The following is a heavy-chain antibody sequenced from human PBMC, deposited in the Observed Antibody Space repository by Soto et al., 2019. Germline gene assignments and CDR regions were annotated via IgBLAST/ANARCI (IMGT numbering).Heavy chain of an antibody. Sequence: GGSLTLSCAASGFTFSSYGLHWVRQAPGKGLEGVAVISYDGSNKYYEHSVKGRFTISRDNSKNTLYLQMNSLTAEDTAVYYCAKTAAEYQSYHFDYWGQGTLVTVSS. V-gene: IGHV3-30*18. D-gene: IGHD2-2*01. CDR2: ISYDGSNK. CDR3: AKTAAEYQSYHFDY. CDR1: GFTFSSYG. J-gene: IGHJ4*02.